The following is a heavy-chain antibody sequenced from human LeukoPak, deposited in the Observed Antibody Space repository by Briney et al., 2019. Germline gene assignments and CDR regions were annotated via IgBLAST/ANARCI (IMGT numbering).Heavy chain of an antibody. V-gene: IGHV4-59*08. J-gene: IGHJ6*02. Sequence: SETLSLTCTASGGSISNYYWSWIRQPPGKGLEWIGYISYSGSTNYNPSLRSRVAISEDTSRNQFSLRLNSVTAADTAVYYCARHIPVIWSSGYYYGMDVWGQGATVTVSS. D-gene: IGHD3-3*01. CDR2: ISYSGST. CDR1: GGSISNYY. CDR3: ARHIPVIWSSGYYYGMDV.